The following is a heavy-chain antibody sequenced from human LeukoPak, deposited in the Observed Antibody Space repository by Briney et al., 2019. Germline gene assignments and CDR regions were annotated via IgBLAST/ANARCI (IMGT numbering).Heavy chain of an antibody. Sequence: ASVKVSCKVSGYTLTELSMHWVRQAPGKGLEWMGGFDPEDGETIYAQKFQGRVTMTEDTSTDTAYMELSSLRSEDTAVYYCARAGNSEGGFDYWGQGTLVTVSS. V-gene: IGHV1-24*01. CDR3: ARAGNSEGGFDY. CDR2: FDPEDGET. D-gene: IGHD4-23*01. J-gene: IGHJ4*02. CDR1: GYTLTELS.